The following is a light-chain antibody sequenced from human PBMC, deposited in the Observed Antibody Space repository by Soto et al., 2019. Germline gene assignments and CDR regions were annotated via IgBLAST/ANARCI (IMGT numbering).Light chain of an antibody. CDR3: QHYGPSTPYT. Sequence: EIVLTQSPGTLSLSPGERATLSCRASRSFASSYLAWYQRKPGQSPRLLIYAASKRATGIPDRFTGSWSGTDFTLTISSVEPEDCAVYYCQHYGPSTPYTFGQGTKVEIK. J-gene: IGKJ2*01. CDR1: RSFASSY. CDR2: AAS. V-gene: IGKV3-20*01.